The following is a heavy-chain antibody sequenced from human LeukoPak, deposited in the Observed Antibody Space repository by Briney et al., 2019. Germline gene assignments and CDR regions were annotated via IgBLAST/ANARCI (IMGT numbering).Heavy chain of an antibody. CDR2: IYYSGST. Sequence: PSETLSLTCTVSGGSISSYYWSWIRQPPGKGLEWIGYIYYSGSTNYNPSLKSRVTISVDTSKNQFSLKLSPVTAADTAVYYCARARGVVVPAAISHYYYMDVWGKGTTVTVSS. CDR3: ARARGVVVPAAISHYYYMDV. J-gene: IGHJ6*03. D-gene: IGHD2-2*01. CDR1: GGSISSYY. V-gene: IGHV4-59*01.